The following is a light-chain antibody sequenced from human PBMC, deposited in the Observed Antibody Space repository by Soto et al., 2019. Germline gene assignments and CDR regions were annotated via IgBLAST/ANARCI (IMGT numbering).Light chain of an antibody. CDR3: VLYVGSGIWL. Sequence: QTVVTQEPSFSVSPGGTVTLTCGLSSGSVSTSHFPNWYQQTPGQPPRTLIYGTKTRSSGVPDRFSGSILGIRAALAITGAQADDESDYYCVLYVGSGIWLCGGGAKVTVL. CDR1: SGSVSTSHF. V-gene: IGLV8-61*01. J-gene: IGLJ3*02. CDR2: GTK.